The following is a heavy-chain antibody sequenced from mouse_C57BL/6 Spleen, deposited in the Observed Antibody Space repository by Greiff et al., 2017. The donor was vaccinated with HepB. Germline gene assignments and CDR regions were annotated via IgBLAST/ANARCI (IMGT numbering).Heavy chain of an antibody. Sequence: QLKESGGGLVKPGGSLKLSCAASGFTFSSYAMSWVRQTPEKRLEWVATISDGGSYTYYPDNVKGRFTISRDNAKNNLYLQMSHLKSEDTAMYYCARDDGSSYYFDYWGQGTTLTVSS. CDR2: ISDGGSYT. V-gene: IGHV5-4*01. CDR3: ARDDGSSYYFDY. CDR1: GFTFSSYA. D-gene: IGHD1-1*01. J-gene: IGHJ2*01.